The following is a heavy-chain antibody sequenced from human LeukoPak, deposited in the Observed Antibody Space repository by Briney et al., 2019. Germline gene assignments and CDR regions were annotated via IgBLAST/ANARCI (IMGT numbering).Heavy chain of an antibody. D-gene: IGHD3-10*01. J-gene: IGHJ5*02. Sequence: PGGSLRLSCAASVFTFSSYNMNWVRQAPGKGLECVSSISSSSSYIYYADSVKGRFTISRDNAKNSLYLQMNSLRAEDTAVYYCARSEGGSGSSNWFDPWGQGTLVTVSS. V-gene: IGHV3-21*01. CDR2: ISSSSSYI. CDR3: ARSEGGSGSSNWFDP. CDR1: VFTFSSYN.